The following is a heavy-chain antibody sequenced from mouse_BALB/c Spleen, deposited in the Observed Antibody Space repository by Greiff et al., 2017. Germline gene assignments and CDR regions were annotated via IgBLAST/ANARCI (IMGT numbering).Heavy chain of an antibody. Sequence: EVKLVESGGGLVQPGGSRKLSCAASGFTFSSFGMHWVRQAPAKGLEWVGYISSGSSTIYYADTVKGRFTISRDNPKNTLFLQMTSLRSEDTAMYYCASCFGNDAMDYWGQGTSVTVSS. V-gene: IGHV5-17*02. CDR2: ISSGSSTI. J-gene: IGHJ4*01. CDR3: ASCFGNDAMDY. CDR1: GFTFSSFG.